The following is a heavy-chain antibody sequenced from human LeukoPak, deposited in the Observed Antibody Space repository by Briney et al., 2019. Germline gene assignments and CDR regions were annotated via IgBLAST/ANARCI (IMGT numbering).Heavy chain of an antibody. V-gene: IGHV3-23*01. CDR1: GFTFSSYA. D-gene: IGHD3-9*01. CDR3: AKATPYDILTGYSFVFDY. CDR2: ISGSGGST. J-gene: IGHJ4*02. Sequence: GGSLRLSCAASGFTFSSYAMSWVRQAPGKGLEWVSAISGSGGSTYYADSVKGRFTIPRDNSKNTLYLQMNSLRAEDTAVYYCAKATPYDILTGYSFVFDYWGQGTLVTVSS.